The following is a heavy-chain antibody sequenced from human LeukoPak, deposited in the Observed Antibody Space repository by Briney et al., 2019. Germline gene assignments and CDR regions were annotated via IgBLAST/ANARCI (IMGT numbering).Heavy chain of an antibody. CDR3: AKDHNWSLPCFVDH. CDR1: GVTSSNFG. D-gene: IGHD3-3*01. V-gene: IGHV3-30*02. Sequence: GGTLRLSCIASGVTSSNFGMHCVPQAPRKGLEWLAFIRCDGSYAYYADCVEARLTISTKKSNSMLFMLMDTVRAEEKDVYYCAKDHNWSLPCFVDHWGEGTLVTVSS. J-gene: IGHJ4*02. CDR2: IRCDGSYA.